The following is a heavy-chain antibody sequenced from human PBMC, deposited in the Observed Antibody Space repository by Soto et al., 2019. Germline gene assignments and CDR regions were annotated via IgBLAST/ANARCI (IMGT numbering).Heavy chain of an antibody. CDR2: ISYDGSNK. J-gene: IGHJ4*01. Sequence: PGGSLRLSCAASRFTFTSYAMRWVRQAPGKGLEWVAVISYDGSNKYYADSVRGRFTISRDNSKTTLYLQMNSLRAEDTAVYYCARDYYDRRGSADSSVHWGHGTLVTVSS. CDR1: RFTFTSYA. CDR3: ARDYYDRRGSADSSVH. V-gene: IGHV3-30-3*01. D-gene: IGHD3-22*01.